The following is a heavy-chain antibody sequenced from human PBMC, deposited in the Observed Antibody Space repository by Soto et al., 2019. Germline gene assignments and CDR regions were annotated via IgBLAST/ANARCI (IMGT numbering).Heavy chain of an antibody. CDR2: INHSGST. CDR1: CGSFSGYY. J-gene: IGHJ4*02. D-gene: IGHD3-22*01. V-gene: IGHV4-34*01. CDR3: ARGAYYYDSSGYFEGLNY. Sequence: SETLSLTCAVYCGSFSGYYWSWIRQPPGKGLEWIGEINHSGSTNYNPSLKSRVTISVDTSKNQFSLKLSSVTAADTAVYYCARGAYYYDSSGYFEGLNYWGQGTLVTVS.